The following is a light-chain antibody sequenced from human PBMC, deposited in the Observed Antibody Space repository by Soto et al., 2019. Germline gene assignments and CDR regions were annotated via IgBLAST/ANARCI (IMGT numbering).Light chain of an antibody. CDR3: QHSYTTPFT. CDR1: ESISTY. CDR2: AAS. V-gene: IGKV1-39*01. J-gene: IGKJ2*01. Sequence: DIQITQSPSSLSASVGDRVTITCRASESISTYLNWYQQKPGKAPELLIYAASSLQSGVPSRFSGSVSGTNFTLTISSLPPEHFATYYCQHSYTTPFTFGQGPKLEIK.